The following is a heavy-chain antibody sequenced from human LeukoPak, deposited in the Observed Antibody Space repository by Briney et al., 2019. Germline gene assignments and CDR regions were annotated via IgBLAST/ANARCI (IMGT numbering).Heavy chain of an antibody. CDR1: GYTFTSYD. CDR2: MNPNSGNT. Sequence: ASVKVSCKASGYTFTSYDINWVRQATGQGLEWMGWMNPNSGNTGYAQKFQGRVTITRNTSISTAYMELSSLRSEDTAVYYCARWRYTNYFFDYWGQGTLVTVSS. V-gene: IGHV1-8*03. D-gene: IGHD4-11*01. CDR3: ARWRYTNYFFDY. J-gene: IGHJ4*02.